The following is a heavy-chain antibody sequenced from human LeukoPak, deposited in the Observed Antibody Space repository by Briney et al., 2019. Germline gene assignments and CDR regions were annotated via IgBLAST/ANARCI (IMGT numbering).Heavy chain of an antibody. CDR1: GFTFSSYG. CDR2: IWYDGSNK. CDR3: AKDTWLVAVGIQVFDY. V-gene: IGHV3-33*06. D-gene: IGHD6-19*01. J-gene: IGHJ4*02. Sequence: GGSLRLSCAASGFTFSSYGMHWVRQAPGKGLEWVADIWYDGSNKYYADSVKGRFTISRDNSKNTVYLQMNSLRAEDTAMYYCAKDTWLVAVGIQVFDYWGQGIVVTVSS.